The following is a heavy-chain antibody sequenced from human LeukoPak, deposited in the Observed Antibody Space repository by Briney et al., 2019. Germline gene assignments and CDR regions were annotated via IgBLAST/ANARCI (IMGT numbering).Heavy chain of an antibody. CDR3: ARSPYYYDSSGYYCSFDY. V-gene: IGHV3-7*01. CDR2: IKQDGSEK. CDR1: GFTFSSYW. Sequence: PGGSLRHSCAASGFTFSSYWMSWVRQAPGKGLEWVANIKQDGSEKYYVDSVKGRFTISRDNAKNSLYLQMNSLRAEDTAVYYCARSPYYYDSSGYYCSFDYWGQGTLVTVSS. D-gene: IGHD3-22*01. J-gene: IGHJ4*02.